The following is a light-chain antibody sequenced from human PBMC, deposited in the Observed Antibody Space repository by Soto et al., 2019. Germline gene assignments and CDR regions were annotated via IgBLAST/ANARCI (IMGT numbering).Light chain of an antibody. J-gene: IGKJ5*01. CDR1: QSVSSN. CDR3: QQYNNWPRT. CDR2: GAS. Sequence: EIVLTQSPVTLSLSPGERVTLSCRASQSVSSNLAWYQQKPGQAPRLLIYGASTRASGIPVRFSGSGSGTEFALSISSLQSEDFAVYYCQQYNNWPRTFGQGTRLEIK. V-gene: IGKV3-15*01.